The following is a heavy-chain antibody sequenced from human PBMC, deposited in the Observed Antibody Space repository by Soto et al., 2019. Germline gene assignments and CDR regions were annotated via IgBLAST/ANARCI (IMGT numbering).Heavy chain of an antibody. CDR1: GYTLTELS. CDR2: FDPEDGET. D-gene: IGHD2-21*02. J-gene: IGHJ6*02. Sequence: GASVKVSCKVSGYTLTELSMHGVRQAPGTGLEWVGGFDPEDGETIYAQKFQGRVTMTEDTSTDTAYMELSSLRSEDTAVYYCEAYCGGDCYSPGGYYYYGMDVWGQGTTVTVSS. V-gene: IGHV1-24*01. CDR3: EAYCGGDCYSPGGYYYYGMDV.